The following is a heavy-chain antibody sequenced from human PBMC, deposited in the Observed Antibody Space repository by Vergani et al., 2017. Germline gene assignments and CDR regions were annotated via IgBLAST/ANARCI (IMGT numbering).Heavy chain of an antibody. CDR1: GFTFNHYA. D-gene: IGHD5-24*01. CDR2: IKNTGDST. J-gene: IGHJ4*02. CDR3: GRGSENYN. V-gene: IGHV3-23*01. Sequence: EVQLLESGGDLVQPGGSLRLSCAASGFTFNHYAMNWVRQAPGKGLEWVSSIKNTGDSTHYADSVKGRFTISRDNSKNTLYLQMNSLRVEDTAVYYCGRGSENYNWGQGTLVTVSS.